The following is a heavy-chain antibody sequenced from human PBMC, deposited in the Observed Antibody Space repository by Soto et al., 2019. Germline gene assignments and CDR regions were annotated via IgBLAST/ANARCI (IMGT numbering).Heavy chain of an antibody. D-gene: IGHD4-17*01. J-gene: IGHJ2*01. CDR2: ISGSGGST. CDR1: GFTFSSYA. Sequence: EVQLLESGGGLVQPGGSLRLSCAASGFTFSSYAMNWVRQAPGKGLEWVSVISGSGGSTYYADAVKGRFTISRDNSKKGVGGQMNSLRAEDTAVYYCAKRTVGWYFDLWGRGTLVTVSS. CDR3: AKRTVGWYFDL. V-gene: IGHV3-23*01.